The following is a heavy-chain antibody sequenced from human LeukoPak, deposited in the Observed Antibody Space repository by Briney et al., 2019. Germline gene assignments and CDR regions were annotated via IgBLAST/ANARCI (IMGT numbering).Heavy chain of an antibody. J-gene: IGHJ5*02. CDR2: ISWNSGNI. Sequence: TGGSLRLSCAASGFTFEEYAMHWVRQAPGKGLEWVSGISWNSGNIGYADSVKGRFTISRDNAKNSLHLQMNDLRAEDTALYYCVKDIVHTIYTISAASWGQGTLVAVSS. D-gene: IGHD5-12*01. CDR3: VKDIVHTIYTISAAS. V-gene: IGHV3-9*01. CDR1: GFTFEEYA.